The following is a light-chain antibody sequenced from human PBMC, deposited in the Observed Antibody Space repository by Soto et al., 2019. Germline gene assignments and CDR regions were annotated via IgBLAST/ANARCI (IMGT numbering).Light chain of an antibody. Sequence: EIVLTQSPATLSLSPGERATLSCRASQSVSSYLAWYQQKPGQAPRLLIYGAFNRATGIPARFSGSGSGTDFTLTICSLEPEDSAVYYCQQYGSSGTFGQGTKVDIK. CDR2: GAF. V-gene: IGKV3-11*01. J-gene: IGKJ1*01. CDR1: QSVSSY. CDR3: QQYGSSGT.